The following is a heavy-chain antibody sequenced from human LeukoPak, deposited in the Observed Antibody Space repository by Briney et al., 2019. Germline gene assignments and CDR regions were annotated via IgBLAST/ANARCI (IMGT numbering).Heavy chain of an antibody. CDR2: FDPEDGET. D-gene: IGHD1-26*01. V-gene: IGHV1-24*01. CDR1: GYTLTELS. Sequence: ASVKVSCKVSGYTLTELSMHWVRQAPGKGLEWMGGFDPEDGETIYAQKFQGRVTMTEDPSTDTAYMELSSLRSEDTAVYYCATGPDKSGSYLFDYWGQGTLVTVSS. CDR3: ATGPDKSGSYLFDY. J-gene: IGHJ4*02.